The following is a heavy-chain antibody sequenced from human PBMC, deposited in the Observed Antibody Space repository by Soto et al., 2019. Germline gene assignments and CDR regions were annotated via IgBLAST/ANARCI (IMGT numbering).Heavy chain of an antibody. D-gene: IGHD1-26*01. CDR2: IYYSRTT. J-gene: IGHJ4*02. CDR3: ARREIQGPIDY. V-gene: IGHV4-28*01. Sequence: QVQLQESGPGLVKPSDTLSLTCAVSGYSISSNNWWGWIRQPPGKGLEWIGYIYYSRTTYYNPSLKSRVTMSVDTSKNQFSLKLTSVTAVDTAVYYCARREIQGPIDYWGQGTLVTVSS. CDR1: GYSISSNNW.